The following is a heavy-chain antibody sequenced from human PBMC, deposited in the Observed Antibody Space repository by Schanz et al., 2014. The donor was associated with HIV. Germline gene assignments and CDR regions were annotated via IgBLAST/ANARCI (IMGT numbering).Heavy chain of an antibody. CDR2: IMPSFGTA. CDR3: ARSAGYYAGHEY. V-gene: IGHV1-69*06. Sequence: LGQSGTVSCNRAASDVRSCNSAACSFRHPALTRLLPAPGQGLEWMGAIMPSFGTASYAQKFQGRVTISADKSTDTAFMEVSSLSAEDTAVYYCARSAGYYAGHEYWGRGTPVTVSS. D-gene: IGHD2-8*02. J-gene: IGHJ4*02. CDR1: ACSFRHPA.